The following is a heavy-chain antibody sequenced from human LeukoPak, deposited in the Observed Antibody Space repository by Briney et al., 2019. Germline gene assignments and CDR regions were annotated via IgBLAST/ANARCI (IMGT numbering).Heavy chain of an antibody. V-gene: IGHV3-48*03. D-gene: IGHD2-15*01. CDR3: ARSHPDTPLGQNAFDI. CDR1: GFIFSSYE. J-gene: IGHJ3*02. CDR2: ISSSGSTI. Sequence: GGSLSLSCAASGFIFSSYEMNWASRADGKGVELVSYISSSGSTIWYADSVEGRFTFCTDKPKKSLYLRMNRRRAEVAAVYFFARSHPDTPLGQNAFDIWVQGTMVTVSS.